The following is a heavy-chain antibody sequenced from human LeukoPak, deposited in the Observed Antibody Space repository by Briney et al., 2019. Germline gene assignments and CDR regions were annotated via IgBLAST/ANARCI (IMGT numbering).Heavy chain of an antibody. CDR2: INPSGGST. Sequence: VASVKVSCKASGYTFTSYYMHWVRQAPGQGLEWMGIINPSGGSTSYAQKLQGRVTMTTDTSTSTAYMELRSLRSDDTAVYYCARGRFYSGYDYSSSDYWGQGTLVTVSS. V-gene: IGHV1-46*01. CDR1: GYTFTSYY. D-gene: IGHD5-12*01. J-gene: IGHJ4*02. CDR3: ARGRFYSGYDYSSSDY.